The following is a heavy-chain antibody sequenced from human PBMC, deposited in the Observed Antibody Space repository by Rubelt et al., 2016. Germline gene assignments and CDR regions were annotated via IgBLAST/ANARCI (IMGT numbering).Heavy chain of an antibody. Sequence: VASGLTFANYAMSWVRQAPGKGQEWVSGISDGGESTYYADSVKGRFTISRDNSKNTLYLQMNSLRAEDTAVYYCGRAPSNYYLDCWGQGTLVTVSS. CDR3: GRAPSNYYLDC. CDR1: GLTFANYA. J-gene: IGHJ4*02. CDR2: ISDGGEST. V-gene: IGHV3-23*01.